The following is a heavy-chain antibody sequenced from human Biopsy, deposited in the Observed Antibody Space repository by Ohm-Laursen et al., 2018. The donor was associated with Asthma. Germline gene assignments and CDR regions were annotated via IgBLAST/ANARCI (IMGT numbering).Heavy chain of an antibody. CDR1: GFTFSSYG. CDR3: VRDGTDDAFDI. V-gene: IGHV3-33*01. CDR2: IWYDGSNK. D-gene: IGHD1-1*01. J-gene: IGHJ3*02. Sequence: SLRLSCTASGFTFSSYGMHWVRQVPGRGLEWVAVIWYDGSNKYYADSVKGRFTISRDNSKNTLDLQMNSLREEDTAVYYCVRDGTDDAFDIWGQGTVVSVSS.